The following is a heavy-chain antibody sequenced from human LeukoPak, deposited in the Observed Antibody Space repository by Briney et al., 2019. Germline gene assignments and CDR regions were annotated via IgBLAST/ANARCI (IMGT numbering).Heavy chain of an antibody. Sequence: ASVTVSFKASGYTFTSNYIHWVRQAPGQGLEWMGMIYPRDGSTSYAQKFQGRVTVTRDTSTSTVHMELSGLRSEDTAVYYCARDQEGFDYWGQGTLVTVSS. CDR2: IYPRDGST. CDR1: GYTFTSNY. V-gene: IGHV1-46*01. CDR3: ARDQEGFDY. J-gene: IGHJ4*02.